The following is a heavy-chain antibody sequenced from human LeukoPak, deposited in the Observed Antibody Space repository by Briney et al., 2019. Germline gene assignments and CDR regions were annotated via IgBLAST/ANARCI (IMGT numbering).Heavy chain of an antibody. V-gene: IGHV4-38-2*01. CDR3: ARLRGGLYYYYMDV. CDR2: IYHSGST. CDR1: GYSISSGYY. D-gene: IGHD3-16*01. Sequence: PSETLSLTCAVSGYSISSGYYWGWIRQPPGKGLEWIGSIYHSGSTYYNPSLKSRVTISVDTSKNQFSLKLSSVTAADTAVYYCARLRGGLYYYYMDVWGKGTTVTVSS. J-gene: IGHJ6*03.